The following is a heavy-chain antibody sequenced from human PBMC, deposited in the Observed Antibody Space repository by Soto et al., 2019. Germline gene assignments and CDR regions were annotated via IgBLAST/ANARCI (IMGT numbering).Heavy chain of an antibody. Sequence: GGSLRLSCAASGFTFSGSAMHWVRQASGKGLEWVGRIRSKANSYATAYAASVKGRFTISRDDSKNTAYLQMNSLKTEDTAVYYCTLTVDTMIVVGDTGDAFDIWGQGTMVTVSS. J-gene: IGHJ3*02. CDR1: GFTFSGSA. V-gene: IGHV3-73*01. D-gene: IGHD3-22*01. CDR3: TLTVDTMIVVGDTGDAFDI. CDR2: IRSKANSYAT.